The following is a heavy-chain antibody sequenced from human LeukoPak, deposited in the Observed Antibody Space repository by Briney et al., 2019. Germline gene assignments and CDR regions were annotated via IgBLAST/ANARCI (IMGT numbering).Heavy chain of an antibody. CDR3: AKDMGYNTGWTRFDY. D-gene: IGHD6-19*01. Sequence: GWSLRLSCAASGFTFSSYAMSWVRQAPGKGLEWVSAISGSGGSTYYADSVKGRFTISRDSSKNTLYLQMNSLRGDDTAVYYCAKDMGYNTGWTRFDYWGQGTLVTVSS. CDR2: ISGSGGST. J-gene: IGHJ4*02. CDR1: GFTFSSYA. V-gene: IGHV3-23*01.